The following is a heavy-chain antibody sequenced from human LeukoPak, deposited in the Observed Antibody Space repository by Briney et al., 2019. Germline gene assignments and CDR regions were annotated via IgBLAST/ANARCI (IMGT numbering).Heavy chain of an antibody. CDR2: IYYSGST. D-gene: IGHD3-9*01. Sequence: PSETLSLTCTVSGGPISSYYWSWIRQPPGKGLEWIGYIYYSGSTNYNPSLKSRVTISVDTSKNQFSLKLSSVTAADTAVYYCARDNGYFDWSLRRYFYYGMDIWGQGTTVTVSS. CDR1: GGPISSYY. CDR3: ARDNGYFDWSLRRYFYYGMDI. J-gene: IGHJ6*02. V-gene: IGHV4-59*01.